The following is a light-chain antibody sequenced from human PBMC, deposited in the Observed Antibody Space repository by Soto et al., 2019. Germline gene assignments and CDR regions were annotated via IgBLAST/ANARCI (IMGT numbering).Light chain of an antibody. CDR1: FSNIGSNT. V-gene: IGLV1-44*01. CDR2: SNN. CDR3: AAWDDSLNGVV. Sequence: QSVLTQSPSASGTPGKRVTISCSGSFSNIGSNTVNWYEQLPGTAPKLLIYSNNQRPSGVPDRISGTKSGTSASLAIRGLQSDDEADYYCAAWDDSLNGVVFGGGTKLTVL. J-gene: IGLJ2*01.